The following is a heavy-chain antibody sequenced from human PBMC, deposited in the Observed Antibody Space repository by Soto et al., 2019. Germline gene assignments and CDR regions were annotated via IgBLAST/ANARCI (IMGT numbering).Heavy chain of an antibody. CDR3: AKDVSTSWYFHY. Sequence: PGGSLRLSCTASGFAFNSHDFNWVRQAPGKGLEWISYISRTANTIYYADSVKGRFTISRDNAKNSLYLQMSSLRAEDTAVYYCAKDVSTSWYFHYWGQGTLVTVSS. J-gene: IGHJ4*02. CDR2: ISRTANTI. CDR1: GFAFNSHD. D-gene: IGHD2-2*01. V-gene: IGHV3-48*03.